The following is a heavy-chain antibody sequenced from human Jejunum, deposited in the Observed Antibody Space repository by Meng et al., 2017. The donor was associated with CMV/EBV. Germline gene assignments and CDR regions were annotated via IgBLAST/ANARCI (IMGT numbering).Heavy chain of an antibody. Sequence: FSSYSMSWVGQAPGKGLEWVSTISASGGTTSYADSVKGRLTVSRDSSKNTLYLQMDSLRADDTAVYYCAREPGRGYSGYDRYFDYWGQGTLVTVSS. D-gene: IGHD5-12*01. CDR1: FSSYS. CDR2: ISASGGTT. V-gene: IGHV3-23*01. J-gene: IGHJ4*02. CDR3: AREPGRGYSGYDRYFDY.